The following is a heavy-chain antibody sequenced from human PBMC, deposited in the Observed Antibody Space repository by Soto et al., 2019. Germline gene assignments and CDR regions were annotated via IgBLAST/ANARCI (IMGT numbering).Heavy chain of an antibody. J-gene: IGHJ3*02. CDR3: ATSTVTHAFDI. CDR2: ISSSSSTI. CDR1: GFTFSSYS. V-gene: IGHV3-48*01. D-gene: IGHD4-17*01. Sequence: PGGSLRLSCAASGFTFSSYSMNWVRQAPGKGLEWVSYISSSSSTIYYADSVKGRFTISRDNAKNSLYLQMNSLRAEDTAVYYCATSTVTHAFDIWGQGTMVTVSS.